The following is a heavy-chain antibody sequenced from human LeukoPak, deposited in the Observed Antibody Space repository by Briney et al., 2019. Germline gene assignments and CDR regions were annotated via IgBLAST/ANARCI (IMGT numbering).Heavy chain of an antibody. V-gene: IGHV3-30*18. Sequence: SGGSLRLSCVASGFTFSSSGMHWVRQAPGKGLEWVAVISYDGSNKYYADSVKGRFTISRDNSKSTLYLQMNRLRAEDTAVYYCAKEAYRYDYCDYWGQGTLVTVSS. J-gene: IGHJ4*02. CDR2: ISYDGSNK. D-gene: IGHD5-18*01. CDR3: AKEAYRYDYCDY. CDR1: GFTFSSSG.